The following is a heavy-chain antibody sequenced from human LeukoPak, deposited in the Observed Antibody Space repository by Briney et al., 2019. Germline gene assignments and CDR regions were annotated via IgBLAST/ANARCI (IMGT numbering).Heavy chain of an antibody. Sequence: SETLSLTCTVSGGSISSGSYYWSWIRQPAGKGLEWIGRIYTSGSTNYNPSLKSRVTISVDTTKNQFSLKLSSVTAADTAVYYCARDKRDFYDSSRYYQNDAFDIWGQGTMVTVSS. J-gene: IGHJ3*02. CDR1: GGSISSGSYY. V-gene: IGHV4-61*02. CDR2: IYTSGST. D-gene: IGHD3-22*01. CDR3: ARDKRDFYDSSRYYQNDAFDI.